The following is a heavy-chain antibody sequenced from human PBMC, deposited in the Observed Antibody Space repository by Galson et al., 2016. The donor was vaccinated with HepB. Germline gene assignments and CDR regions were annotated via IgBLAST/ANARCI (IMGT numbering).Heavy chain of an antibody. CDR1: GFTFSDYY. CDR2: ISPSSSDI. V-gene: IGHV3-11*06. J-gene: IGHJ3*01. Sequence: SLRLSCAASGFTFSDYYMSWIRQAPGKGLEWVSYISPSSSDIKHADSVMGRFSISRDNAKNSLYLQMNTLGVEDTAVYYCASPSGRYSVHTFDLWGQGAMVTASS. CDR3: ASPSGRYSVHTFDL. D-gene: IGHD1-26*01.